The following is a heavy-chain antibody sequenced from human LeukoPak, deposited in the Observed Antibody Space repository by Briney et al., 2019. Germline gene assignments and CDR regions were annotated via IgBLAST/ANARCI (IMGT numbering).Heavy chain of an antibody. CDR3: AKDMSGQWLVADLDY. D-gene: IGHD6-19*01. Sequence: PGGSLRLSCAASGFTFDDYAMHWVRQAPGKGLEWVSGISWNSGSIGYADSVKGRFTISRDNAKNSLYLQMNSLRAEDTALYYCAKDMSGQWLVADLDYWGQGSLVTVSS. V-gene: IGHV3-9*01. J-gene: IGHJ4*02. CDR2: ISWNSGSI. CDR1: GFTFDDYA.